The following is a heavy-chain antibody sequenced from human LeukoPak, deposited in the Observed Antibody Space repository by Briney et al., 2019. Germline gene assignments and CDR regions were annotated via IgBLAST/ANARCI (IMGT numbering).Heavy chain of an antibody. CDR1: GFTFSSYA. J-gene: IGHJ4*02. CDR2: ISYDGSNK. Sequence: PGRSLRLSCAASGFTFSSYAMHWVCQAPGKGLEWVAVISYDGSNKYYADSVKGRFTISRDNSKNTLYLQMNSLRAEDTAVYYCARDVGATGLWGQGTLVTVSS. V-gene: IGHV3-30-3*01. D-gene: IGHD1-26*01. CDR3: ARDVGATGL.